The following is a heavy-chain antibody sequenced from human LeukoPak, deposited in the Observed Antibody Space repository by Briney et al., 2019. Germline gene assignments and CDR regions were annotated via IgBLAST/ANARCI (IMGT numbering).Heavy chain of an antibody. J-gene: IGHJ4*02. Sequence: GGSLTLSCAVSGYTLSRYWMHGVPQARGEGLEGVANINHDGSEKNYVGSVTGRLTICRVNGDDSLFLQMNSLGVGDTAVYYCVTDRDSAWQTRFDYGGQGTLVTVAS. CDR3: VTDRDSAWQTRFDY. CDR2: INHDGSEK. V-gene: IGHV3-7*01. CDR1: GYTLSRYW. D-gene: IGHD2-21*02.